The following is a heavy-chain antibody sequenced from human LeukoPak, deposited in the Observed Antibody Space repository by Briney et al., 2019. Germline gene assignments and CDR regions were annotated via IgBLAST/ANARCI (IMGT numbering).Heavy chain of an antibody. CDR3: TRGHVVAATPEYFQH. V-gene: IGHV4-59*13. CDR2: IYYSGST. D-gene: IGHD2-15*01. J-gene: IGHJ1*01. CDR1: GGSINSCY. Sequence: PSETLSLTCTVSGGSINSCYWSWLRLPPGKGRECLGYIYYSGSTNYNPSLKRRVTISVDTSKNQFSLKLSSVTAADTAVYYCTRGHVVAATPEYFQHWGQGTLVTVSS.